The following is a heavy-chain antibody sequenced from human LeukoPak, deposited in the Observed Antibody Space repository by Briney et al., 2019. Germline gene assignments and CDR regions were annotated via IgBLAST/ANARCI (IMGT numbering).Heavy chain of an antibody. CDR3: ARELTYYGDYEFDY. CDR2: ISYDGSNK. J-gene: IGHJ4*02. Sequence: GGSLRLSCAASGFTFTNAWMNWVRQAPGKGLEWVAVISYDGSNKYYADSVKGRFTISRDNSKNTLYLQMNSLRAEDTAVYYCARELTYYGDYEFDYWGQGTLVTVSS. D-gene: IGHD4-17*01. V-gene: IGHV3-30*03. CDR1: GFTFTNAW.